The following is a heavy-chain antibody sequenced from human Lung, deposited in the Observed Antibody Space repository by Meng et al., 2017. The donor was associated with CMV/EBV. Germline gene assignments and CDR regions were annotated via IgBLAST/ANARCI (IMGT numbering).Heavy chain of an antibody. D-gene: IGHD3-22*01. CDR1: GGTFSTYV. V-gene: IGHV1-69*13. CDR2: IIPMFGTT. CDR3: ARHAEDYYDSRDFSPSAH. Sequence: SVXVSCKASGGTFSTYVFSWVRQAPGQGLEWLGGIIPMFGTTNYAQKFQGRLTIKADDSTRTAYMDLSSLTSEDTAVYYCARHAEDYYDSRDFSPSAHWGPGNLVHVSS. J-gene: IGHJ4*02.